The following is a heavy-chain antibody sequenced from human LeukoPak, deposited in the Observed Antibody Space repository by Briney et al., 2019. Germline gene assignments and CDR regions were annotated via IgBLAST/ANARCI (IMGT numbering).Heavy chain of an antibody. D-gene: IGHD6-13*01. CDR2: ISSSSSYI. Sequence: GGSLRLSCAASGFTFSSYGMHWVRQAPGKGLEWVSSISSSSSYIYYADSVKGRFTISRDNAKNSLYLQMNSLRAEDTAVYYCARAAAGNFDYWGQGTLVTVSS. CDR3: ARAAAGNFDY. CDR1: GFTFSSYG. V-gene: IGHV3-21*01. J-gene: IGHJ4*02.